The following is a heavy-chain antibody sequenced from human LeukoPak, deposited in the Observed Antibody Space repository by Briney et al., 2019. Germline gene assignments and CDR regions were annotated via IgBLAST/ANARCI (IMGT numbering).Heavy chain of an antibody. Sequence: GGSLRLSCAASGFTFSSYGMHWVRQAPGKGLEWVAVITYDRSNKYYVDSVKGRFTSSRDKSKNKLYLQMNSLRAEDTAVYYCAKDRDSITADYWGQGTLVTVSS. CDR2: ITYDRSNK. J-gene: IGHJ4*02. CDR3: AKDRDSITADY. V-gene: IGHV3-30*18. CDR1: GFTFSSYG. D-gene: IGHD2-2*01.